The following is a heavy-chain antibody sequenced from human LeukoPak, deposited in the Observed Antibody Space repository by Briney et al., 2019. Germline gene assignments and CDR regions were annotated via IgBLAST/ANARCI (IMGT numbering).Heavy chain of an antibody. CDR1: GYSFTGYY. V-gene: IGHV1-2*04. D-gene: IGHD2-15*01. J-gene: IGHJ3*01. Sequence: ASVKVSCKASGYSFTGYYIHWVRQAPGQEFEWMGWINPESGDTDYSQKFKGWVTMTRDTSITPVYMELNRLKSGDTGVYFCARIGYCNGTDCHDAFDVWGQGTMVTVSS. CDR3: ARIGYCNGTDCHDAFDV. CDR2: INPESGDT.